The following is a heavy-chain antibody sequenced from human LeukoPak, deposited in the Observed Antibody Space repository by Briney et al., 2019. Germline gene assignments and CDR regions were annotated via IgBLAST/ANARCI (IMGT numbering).Heavy chain of an antibody. Sequence: GGSLRLSCAASGFTFSSYSMNWVRQAPGKGLEWVSYISSDSSTMYYADSVKGRFTISRDNAKNSLYLQMNSLRAEDTAVYFCATLGYTKPPPASTGDYWGQGTLVTVSS. CDR2: ISSDSSTM. CDR1: GFTFSSYS. J-gene: IGHJ4*02. CDR3: ATLGYTKPPPASTGDY. V-gene: IGHV3-48*01. D-gene: IGHD3-16*01.